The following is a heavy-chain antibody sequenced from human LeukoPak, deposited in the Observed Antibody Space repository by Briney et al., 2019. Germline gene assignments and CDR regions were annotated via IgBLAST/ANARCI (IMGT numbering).Heavy chain of an antibody. CDR1: GGSISSGGYY. J-gene: IGHJ6*03. CDR2: IYYSGST. D-gene: IGHD1-26*01. CDR3: ARLSWVPPHYYMDV. V-gene: IGHV4-31*03. Sequence: PSQTLSLTCTVSGGSISSGGYYWSWIRQHPGKGLEWIGYIYYSGSTYYNSSLKSRVTISVDTSKNQFSLKLSSVTAADTAVYYCARLSWVPPHYYMDVWGKGTTVTVSS.